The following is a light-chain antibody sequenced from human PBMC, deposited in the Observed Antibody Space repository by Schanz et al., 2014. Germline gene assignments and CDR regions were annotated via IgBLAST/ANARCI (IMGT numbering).Light chain of an antibody. CDR2: ANN. V-gene: IGLV1-44*01. J-gene: IGLJ3*02. Sequence: QSVLTQPPSASGTPGQRVTISCSGSSSNIGSNTVNWYQQLPGTAPKLLIYANNQRPSGVPARFSGSKSGTSASLAISGLQSEDEADYYCSSYTGSSTLLFGGGTKVTVL. CDR1: SSNIGSNT. CDR3: SSYTGSSTLL.